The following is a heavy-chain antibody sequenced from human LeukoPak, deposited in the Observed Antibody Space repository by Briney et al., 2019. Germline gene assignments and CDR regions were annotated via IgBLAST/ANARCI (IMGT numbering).Heavy chain of an antibody. CDR3: ARVSFTFGGVIA. CDR1: GFTVSSNY. V-gene: IGHV3-53*01. CDR2: IYSGGST. J-gene: IGHJ4*02. Sequence: GGSLRLSCAASGFTVSSNYMSWVRQAPGKGLEWVSVIYSGGSTYYADSVKGRFTISRDDSKNTLYLQMNSLRAEDTAVYYCARVSFTFGGVIAWGQGTLVTVSS. D-gene: IGHD3-16*02.